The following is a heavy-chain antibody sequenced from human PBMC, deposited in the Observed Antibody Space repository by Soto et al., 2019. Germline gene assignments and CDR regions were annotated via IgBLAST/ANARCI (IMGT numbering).Heavy chain of an antibody. J-gene: IGHJ4*02. CDR2: IIPILGLA. CDR3: ASHLTCSGGSCYFSYFDY. CDR1: GGTFSSYS. V-gene: IGHV1-69*02. Sequence: QVQLVQSGAEVKKPGSSVKVSCKASGGTFSSYSISWVRQATGQGLEWMGRIIPILGLANYAQKVQGRVTITADKSTRTVYMDLSSLRSEHTAVYYCASHLTCSGGSCYFSYFDYWGQGTMVTVSS. D-gene: IGHD2-15*01.